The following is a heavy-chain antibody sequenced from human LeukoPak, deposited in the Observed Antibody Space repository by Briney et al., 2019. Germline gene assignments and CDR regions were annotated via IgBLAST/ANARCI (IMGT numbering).Heavy chain of an antibody. CDR1: GFTFSGSA. CDR3: TSTGGNDPG. D-gene: IGHD4-23*01. Sequence: GGSLRLSCAASGFTFSGSAMHWVRQASGKGLEWVGRIRSKANSYATAYAASVKGRFTISRDDSKNTAYLQMNSLKTEDTAVYYCTSTGGNDPGWGQGTLVTVSS. CDR2: IRSKANSYAT. J-gene: IGHJ4*02. V-gene: IGHV3-73*01.